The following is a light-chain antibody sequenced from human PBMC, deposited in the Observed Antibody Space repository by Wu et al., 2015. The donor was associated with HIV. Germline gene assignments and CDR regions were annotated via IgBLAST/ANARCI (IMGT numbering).Light chain of an antibody. CDR2: DAS. CDR3: QQYGSSPLT. Sequence: EIVLTQSPGTLSLSPGERATLSCRASQSVTSNYLAWYQQKPGQAPRLLIYDASSRATGIPDRFSGRGSGTDFTLTISRLQPEDFAVFYCQQYGSSPLTFGGGTKVEIK. V-gene: IGKV3-20*01. CDR1: QSVTSNY. J-gene: IGKJ4*01.